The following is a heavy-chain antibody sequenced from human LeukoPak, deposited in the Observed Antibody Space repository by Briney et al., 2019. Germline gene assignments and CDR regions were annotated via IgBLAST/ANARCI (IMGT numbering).Heavy chain of an antibody. Sequence: GGSLRLSCAASGFTFSSYDMHWVRQPTGKGLEWVSSIGTAGDTYYPGSVKGRFTISRENAENSLYLQMSSLRAGDTAVYYCARSRHGYNLWYFDLWGRGTLVTVSS. V-gene: IGHV3-13*01. J-gene: IGHJ2*01. CDR2: IGTAGDT. D-gene: IGHD5-24*01. CDR3: ARSRHGYNLWYFDL. CDR1: GFTFSSYD.